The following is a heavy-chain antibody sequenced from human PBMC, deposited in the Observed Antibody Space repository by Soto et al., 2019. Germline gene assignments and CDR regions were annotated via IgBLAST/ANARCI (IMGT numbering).Heavy chain of an antibody. V-gene: IGHV4-31*03. CDR1: GGSISSGGYY. CDR2: IYYSGST. D-gene: IGHD3-10*01. J-gene: IGHJ4*02. Sequence: QVQLQESGPGLVKPSQTLSLTCTVSGGSISSGGYYWSWIRQHPGKGLEWIGYIYYSGSTYYNPALKGRVTISVDTSKNQFSLKLSPVTAADTAVYYCARGAYARGYFDYWGQGTLVTVSS. CDR3: ARGAYARGYFDY.